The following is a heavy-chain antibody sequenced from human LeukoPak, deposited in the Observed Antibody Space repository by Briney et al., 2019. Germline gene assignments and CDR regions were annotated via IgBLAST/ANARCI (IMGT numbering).Heavy chain of an antibody. J-gene: IGHJ4*02. CDR3: AKESGYSGYDERSIDY. V-gene: IGHV3-23*01. CDR2: ISGSGGST. CDR1: GFTFSSYA. D-gene: IGHD5-12*01. Sequence: GGSLRLSCAASGFTFSSYAMSWVRQAPGKGLEWVSAISGSGGSTYYADSVKGRFTISRDNSKNTLYLQMNSLRAEDTAVYYCAKESGYSGYDERSIDYWGQGALVTVSS.